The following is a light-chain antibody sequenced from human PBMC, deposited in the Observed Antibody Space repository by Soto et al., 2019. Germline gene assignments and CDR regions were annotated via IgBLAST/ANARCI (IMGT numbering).Light chain of an antibody. J-gene: IGLJ1*01. Sequence: QSALAQPASVSGSPGQSITISCTGTSSDVGSYNLVSWYQQHPGKAPKLMIYEGSKRPSGVSNRFSGSKSGNTASLTISGLQAEDEADYYCCSYAGSSTLFGTGTKGTVL. CDR2: EGS. CDR3: CSYAGSSTL. CDR1: SSDVGSYNL. V-gene: IGLV2-23*01.